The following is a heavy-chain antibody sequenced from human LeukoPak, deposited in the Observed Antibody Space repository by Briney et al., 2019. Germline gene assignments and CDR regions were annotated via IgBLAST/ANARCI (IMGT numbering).Heavy chain of an antibody. CDR2: IYHSGST. CDR1: GGSISSGGYS. J-gene: IGHJ4*02. Sequence: SETLSLTCAVSGGSISSGGYSWSWIRQLPGKGLEWIGYIYHSGSTYYNPSLKSRVTISVDRSKNQFSLKLSSVTAADTAVYYCARGVTTYCSGGSCYFWDYWGQGTLVTVSS. CDR3: ARGVTTYCSGGSCYFWDY. D-gene: IGHD2-15*01. V-gene: IGHV4-30-2*01.